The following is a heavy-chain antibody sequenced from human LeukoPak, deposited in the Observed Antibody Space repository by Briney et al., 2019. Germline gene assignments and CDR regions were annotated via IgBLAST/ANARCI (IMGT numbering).Heavy chain of an antibody. V-gene: IGHV3-48*03. Sequence: GGTLTLTCSGFGFTINSHKRHWLRQAPGKGLEWISYIYYTDTFIDYADPVKGRFTISRDNAKNSLYLQMNSLRAEDTAIYYCVREGISDYIFDYWGQGTLVTVSS. CDR2: IYYTDTFI. CDR1: GFTINSHK. D-gene: IGHD3-16*01. CDR3: VREGISDYIFDY. J-gene: IGHJ4*02.